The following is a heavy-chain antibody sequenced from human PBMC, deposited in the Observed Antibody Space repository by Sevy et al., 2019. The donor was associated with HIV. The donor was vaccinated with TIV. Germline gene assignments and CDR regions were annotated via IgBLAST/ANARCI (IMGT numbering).Heavy chain of an antibody. J-gene: IGHJ4*02. CDR1: GFTFSSYA. Sequence: GGSLRLSCAASGFTFSSYAMSWVRQAPGKGLEWVSAISSSSSYIYYADSVKGRFTISRDNAKNSLYLQMNSLRAEDTAVYYCARDTMIGTNFDYWGQGTLVTVSS. V-gene: IGHV3-21*01. D-gene: IGHD3-22*01. CDR2: ISSSSSYI. CDR3: ARDTMIGTNFDY.